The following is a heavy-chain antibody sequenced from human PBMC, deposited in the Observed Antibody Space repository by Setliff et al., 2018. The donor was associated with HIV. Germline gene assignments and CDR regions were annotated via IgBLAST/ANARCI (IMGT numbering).Heavy chain of an antibody. CDR2: IRTKAYGGTT. D-gene: IGHD2-15*01. CDR3: TRGGGPTDEYVWFDP. CDR1: GFTFGDYA. V-gene: IGHV3-49*03. Sequence: GGSLRLSCTTSGFTFGDYAMNWFRQAPGKGLEWVGFIRTKAYGGTTEYAASVEGRFSISRDDSKSIVYLQMNRLRTEDTAVYYCTRGGGPTDEYVWFDPWGQGTLVTVSS. J-gene: IGHJ5*02.